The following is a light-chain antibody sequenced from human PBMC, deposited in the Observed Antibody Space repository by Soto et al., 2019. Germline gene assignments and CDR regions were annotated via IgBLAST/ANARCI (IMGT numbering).Light chain of an antibody. CDR2: EVS. CDR1: SSDVGGYNY. J-gene: IGLJ2*01. Sequence: QLVLTQPPSASGSPGQSVTISCTGTSSDVGGYNYVSWYQQHPGKAPKLMIYEVSKRPSGVPDRFSGSKSGNTASLTVSGLQAEDGADYYCSSYAGSNLVVFGGGTKLTVL. V-gene: IGLV2-8*01. CDR3: SSYAGSNLVV.